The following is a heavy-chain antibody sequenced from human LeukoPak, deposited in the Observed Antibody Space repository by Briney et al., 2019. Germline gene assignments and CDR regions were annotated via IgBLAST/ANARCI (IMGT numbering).Heavy chain of an antibody. CDR3: AKATRKVTTGAIDY. D-gene: IGHD4-17*01. CDR1: GFTFSSYA. V-gene: IGHV3-23*01. Sequence: GGSLRLSCAASGFTFSSYAMSWVRQAPGKGLEWVSAISGSGGSTYYADSVKGRFTISRDNTKNTLYLQMNSLRAEDTAVYYCAKATRKVTTGAIDYWGQGTLVTVSS. CDR2: ISGSGGST. J-gene: IGHJ4*02.